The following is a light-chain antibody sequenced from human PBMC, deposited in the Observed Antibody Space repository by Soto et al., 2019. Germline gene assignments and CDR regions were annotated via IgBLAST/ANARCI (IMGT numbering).Light chain of an antibody. J-gene: IGKJ5*01. CDR1: QSISSY. CDR2: AAS. V-gene: IGKV1-39*01. Sequence: DIQMTQSPSSLSASVEDRVTITCRASQSISSYLNWYQKKPGKDPKLLIYAASSLQSGVPSRFSGSGSGTDFTLTISSLQTEDFATYYCQQSYSTTITFGQGTRLEIK. CDR3: QQSYSTTIT.